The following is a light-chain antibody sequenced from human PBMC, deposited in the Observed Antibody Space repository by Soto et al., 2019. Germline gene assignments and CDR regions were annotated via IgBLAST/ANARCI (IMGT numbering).Light chain of an antibody. V-gene: IGKV3-15*01. J-gene: IGKJ1*01. CDR2: GAS. CDR3: QQYNNWPPWT. CDR1: QSVSSN. Sequence: EIVMTQSPATLSVSPGERATLSCRASQSVSSNLAWYQQKPGQAPRLLIYGASTSATGIPARFSGSGSGTEFTLTISSLQSEDFAVYYCQQYNNWPPWTVGQGTKVESK.